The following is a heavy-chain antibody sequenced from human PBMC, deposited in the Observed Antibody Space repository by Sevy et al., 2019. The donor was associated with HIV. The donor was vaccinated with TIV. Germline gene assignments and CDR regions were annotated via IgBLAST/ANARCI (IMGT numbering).Heavy chain of an antibody. Sequence: SETLSLTCAVYGGSFSGYYWSWIRQPPGKGLEWIGEINHSGSTNYNPSLKSRVTISVDTSKNQFSLKLSSVTAADTAVYYCARGGLIAVAALGYFDYWGQGTLVTVSS. CDR1: GGSFSGYY. J-gene: IGHJ4*02. V-gene: IGHV4-34*01. CDR3: ARGGLIAVAALGYFDY. D-gene: IGHD6-13*01. CDR2: INHSGST.